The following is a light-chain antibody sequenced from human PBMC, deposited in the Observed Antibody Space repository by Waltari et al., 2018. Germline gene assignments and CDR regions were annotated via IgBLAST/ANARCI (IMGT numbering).Light chain of an antibody. V-gene: IGLV2-11*01. CDR2: DVS. CDR3: CSYAGRLWV. Sequence: QSALSQPRSVSGSPGQSVTISCTGTNSNIGGYNYVSWYQHHPGKVPKLKIYDVSKRPSGVPARFSGSKSGNTASLTISGLQAEDEAHYYCCSYAGRLWVFGGGTNLTVL. CDR1: NSNIGGYNY. J-gene: IGLJ3*02.